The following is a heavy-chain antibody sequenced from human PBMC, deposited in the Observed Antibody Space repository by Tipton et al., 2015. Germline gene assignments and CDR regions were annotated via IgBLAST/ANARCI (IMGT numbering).Heavy chain of an antibody. D-gene: IGHD4-17*01. CDR2: ISFSDTT. Sequence: TLSLTCTVSGGSVSSGSYYWSWIRQPPGKGLEWIGYISFSDTTHYNPSLKSRVTISVDTSKNQFSLKLSSVTAADTAVYYCARLDTVTTELDYWGQGTLVTVSS. V-gene: IGHV4-61*01. J-gene: IGHJ4*02. CDR1: GGSVSSGSYY. CDR3: ARLDTVTTELDY.